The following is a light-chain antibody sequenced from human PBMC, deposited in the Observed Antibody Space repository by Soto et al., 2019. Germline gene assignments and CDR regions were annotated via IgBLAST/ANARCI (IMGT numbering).Light chain of an antibody. CDR1: QGISSA. J-gene: IGKJ5*01. Sequence: AIQLTQSPSSLSASVGDRVTITCRASQGISSALAWYQQKQGKAPKLLIYDASSLESGVPSRFSGSGSGTDFTLTISSLQPEDFATYYCQQFNNYLITFGQGTRLEI. CDR3: QQFNNYLIT. V-gene: IGKV1D-13*01. CDR2: DAS.